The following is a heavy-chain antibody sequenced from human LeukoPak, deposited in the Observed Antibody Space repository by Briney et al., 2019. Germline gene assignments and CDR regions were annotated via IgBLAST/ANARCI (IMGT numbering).Heavy chain of an antibody. V-gene: IGHV4-34*01. D-gene: IGHD6-19*01. Sequence: SETLSLTCTVYGGSFSGYYWSWIRQPPGKGLGWIGEIYHSGSTNYNPSLKSRVTISVDKSKNQFSLKLSSVTAADTAVYYCARAHSSGWQAFDIWGQGTMVTVSS. J-gene: IGHJ3*02. CDR2: IYHSGST. CDR3: ARAHSSGWQAFDI. CDR1: GGSFSGYY.